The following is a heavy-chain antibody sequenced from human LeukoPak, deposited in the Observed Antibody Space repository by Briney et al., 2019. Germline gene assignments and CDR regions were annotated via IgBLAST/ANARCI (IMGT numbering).Heavy chain of an antibody. Sequence: GGSPRLSCAASGFTFSSYAMSWVRQAPGKGLEWVSAISGSGGSTYYADSVKGRFTISRDNSKNTLYLQMNSLRAEDTAVYYCAKDSQYYYDSSGYYLGNRYFDYWGQGTLVTVSS. J-gene: IGHJ4*02. CDR2: ISGSGGST. V-gene: IGHV3-23*01. CDR3: AKDSQYYYDSSGYYLGNRYFDY. CDR1: GFTFSSYA. D-gene: IGHD3-22*01.